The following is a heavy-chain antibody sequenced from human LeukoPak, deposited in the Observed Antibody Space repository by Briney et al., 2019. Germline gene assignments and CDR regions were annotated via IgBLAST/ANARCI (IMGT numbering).Heavy chain of an antibody. J-gene: IGHJ4*02. V-gene: IGHV1-2*02. CDR2: LNPNSGGT. CDR3: ARGILRFLEWPQRGLFDY. D-gene: IGHD3-3*01. CDR1: GYTFTGYY. Sequence: ASVTVSCKASGYTFTGYYMHWARQAPGQGLEWMGWLNPNSGGTNYAQKFQGRVTMTRDTYISTAYMELSRLRSDDTAVYYCARGILRFLEWPQRGLFDYWGQGTLVTVSS.